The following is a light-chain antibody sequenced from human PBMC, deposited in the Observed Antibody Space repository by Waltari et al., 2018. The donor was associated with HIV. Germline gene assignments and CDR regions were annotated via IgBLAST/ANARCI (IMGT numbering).Light chain of an antibody. J-gene: IGKJ2*03. CDR3: QQSYTAPNS. CDR1: QTIDIY. Sequence: DIQMTQSPSSLSTSVGDRVNITCRASQTIDIYLNWFQQKPGKAPTLLISGASTLHSGVPSRFSASGSGTDFTLTISGLQPEDFASYYCQQSYTAPNSFGPGTKVDI. V-gene: IGKV1-39*01. CDR2: GAS.